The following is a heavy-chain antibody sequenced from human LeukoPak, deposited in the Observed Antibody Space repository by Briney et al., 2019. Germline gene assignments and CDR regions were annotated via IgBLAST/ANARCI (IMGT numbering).Heavy chain of an antibody. V-gene: IGHV3-23*01. J-gene: IGHJ4*02. CDR3: AKDLRPFDSSGWYKLIDY. CDR2: ISGSGGST. D-gene: IGHD6-19*01. Sequence: GGSLRLSCAASGFTFSSYAMSWVRQAPGKGLEWVSAISGSGGSTYYADSVKGRFTISRDNSKNTLYLQMNSLRAEDTAVYYCAKDLRPFDSSGWYKLIDYWGQGTLVTVSS. CDR1: GFTFSSYA.